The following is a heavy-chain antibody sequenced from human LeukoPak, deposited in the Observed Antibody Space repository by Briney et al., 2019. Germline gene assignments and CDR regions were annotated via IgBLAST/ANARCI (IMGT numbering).Heavy chain of an antibody. V-gene: IGHV4-34*01. Sequence: SETLSLTCAVYDGSFSGYYWSWIRQPPGKGLEWIWEINHSGSTNYNPSLKSRVTISVDTSKNQFSLKLSSVTAADTAVYYCAMSRRRYSGGWYPIDYWGQGTLVTVSS. D-gene: IGHD6-19*01. CDR2: INHSGST. CDR1: DGSFSGYY. CDR3: AMSRRRYSGGWYPIDY. J-gene: IGHJ4*02.